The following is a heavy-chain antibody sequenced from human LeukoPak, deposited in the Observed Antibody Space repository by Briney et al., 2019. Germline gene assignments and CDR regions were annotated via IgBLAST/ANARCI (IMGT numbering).Heavy chain of an antibody. J-gene: IGHJ4*02. CDR2: IYYSGST. D-gene: IGHD6-19*01. CDR1: GGSISSGGYY. V-gene: IGHV4-31*03. Sequence: PSETLSLTCTVSGGSISSGGYYWSWIRQHPGKGLEWIGYIYYSGSTYYNPSLKSRVTISVDTSKNQFSLKLGSVTAADTAVYYCARVEAVAGPFDYWGQGTLVTVSS. CDR3: ARVEAVAGPFDY.